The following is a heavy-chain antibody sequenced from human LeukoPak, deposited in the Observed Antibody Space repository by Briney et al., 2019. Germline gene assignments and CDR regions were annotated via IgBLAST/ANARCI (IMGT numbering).Heavy chain of an antibody. CDR3: ATGAAIRSYYYGMDV. CDR2: INPSGGST. J-gene: IGHJ6*02. V-gene: IGHV1-46*01. D-gene: IGHD2-21*01. CDR1: GYTFTSYY. Sequence: GASVKVSCKASGYTFTSYYMHWVRQAPGQGLEWMGIINPSGGSTSYAQKFQGRVTMTRNTSISTAYMELSSLRSEDTAVYYCATGAAIRSYYYGMDVWGQGTTVTVSS.